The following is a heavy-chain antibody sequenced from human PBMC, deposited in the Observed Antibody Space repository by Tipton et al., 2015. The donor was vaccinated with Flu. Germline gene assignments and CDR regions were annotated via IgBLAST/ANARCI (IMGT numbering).Heavy chain of an antibody. CDR2: IHHSGAT. CDR1: GYSITNYH. V-gene: IGHV4-38-2*01. Sequence: TLSLTCAVPGYSITNYHWGWMRQPPGKRLEWIGTIHHSGATYYNPSPASRLTISVDTSNNHFSLKLNSVTAADTAVYYCVRVGSSLSGWYAVAGYWGQGTLVSVSS. J-gene: IGHJ4*02. CDR3: VRVGSSLSGWYAVAGY. D-gene: IGHD6-19*01.